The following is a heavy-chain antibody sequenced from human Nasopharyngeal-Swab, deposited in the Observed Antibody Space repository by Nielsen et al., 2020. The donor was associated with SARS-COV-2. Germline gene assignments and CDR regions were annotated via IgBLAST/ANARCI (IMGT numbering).Heavy chain of an antibody. D-gene: IGHD3-10*01. CDR3: AKEAYYYGSGPYDS. CDR2: LYYSGIT. V-gene: IGHV4-59*03. J-gene: IGHJ4*02. Sequence: WIRQPPGKGLEWIRYLYYSGITNYNPSLMSRVTISINKSRNQFSLNLSSVNAADTAVYFCAKEAYYYGSGPYDSWGQGTLVTVSS.